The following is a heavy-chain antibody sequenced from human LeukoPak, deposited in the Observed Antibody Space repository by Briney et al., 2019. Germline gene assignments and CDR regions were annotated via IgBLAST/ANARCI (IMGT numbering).Heavy chain of an antibody. Sequence: GGSLRLSCAASGFTVSSNYMSWVRQAPGKGLEWVSVIYSGGSTYYADSVKGRFTISRDNSKNTLYLQMNSLRAEDTAVYYCARELRRSSDSDYLDYWGQGTLVTVSS. V-gene: IGHV3-53*01. D-gene: IGHD3-22*01. CDR1: GFTVSSNY. CDR3: ARELRRSSDSDYLDY. J-gene: IGHJ4*02. CDR2: IYSGGST.